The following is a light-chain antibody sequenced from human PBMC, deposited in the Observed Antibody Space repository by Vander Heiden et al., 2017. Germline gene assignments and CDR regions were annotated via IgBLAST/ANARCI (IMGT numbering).Light chain of an antibody. CDR1: SGHSNYA. Sequence: QLVLTQSPSASASLGASVKLTCTLSSGHSNYAITWHQLQPEKGPRYLMKINTDGSHIKGDGIPGRFSGSSSGAERYLTISSLQSEDEADYYCQTWGTGFRVFGGGTKLTVL. CDR3: QTWGTGFRV. J-gene: IGLJ2*01. CDR2: INTDGSH. V-gene: IGLV4-69*01.